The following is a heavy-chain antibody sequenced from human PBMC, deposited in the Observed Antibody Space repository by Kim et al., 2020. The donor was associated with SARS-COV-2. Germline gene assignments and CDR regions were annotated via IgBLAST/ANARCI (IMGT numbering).Heavy chain of an antibody. V-gene: IGHV4-4*02. J-gene: IGHJ5*02. CDR3: ANSRGVLGVPAS. Sequence: NYNPSLKSRVTISVDKSKNQFSLKLSSVTAADTAVYYCANSRGVLGVPASWGQGTLVTVSS. D-gene: IGHD3-10*01.